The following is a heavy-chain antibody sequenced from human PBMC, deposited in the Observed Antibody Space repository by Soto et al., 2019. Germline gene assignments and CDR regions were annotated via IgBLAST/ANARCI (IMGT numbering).Heavy chain of an antibody. V-gene: IGHV3-30-3*01. CDR1: GFTFSSYA. CDR2: ISYDGSNK. J-gene: IGHJ6*02. CDR3: ARDRGYYYDSSGRYGMDV. D-gene: IGHD3-22*01. Sequence: GGSLRLSCASSGFTFSSYAMHMVRQAPGKGLEWVAVISYDGSNKYYADSVKGRFTISRDNSKNTLYLQMNSLRAEDTAVYYYARDRGYYYDSSGRYGMDVWGQGTTVTVSS.